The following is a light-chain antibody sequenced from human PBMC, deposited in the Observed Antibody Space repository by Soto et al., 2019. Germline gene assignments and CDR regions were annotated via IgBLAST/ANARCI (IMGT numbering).Light chain of an antibody. V-gene: IGKV3-15*01. CDR2: GAS. CDR3: QQYNGWPWT. J-gene: IGKJ1*01. Sequence: EIVMTQSPATLSLSPGGRATLSCRASQSISDTLAWYLQRPGQAPRLLMYGASTRATDIPARFSGSGSGTEFTLTITGLQSEDFAVYYCQQYNGWPWTFGLGTKVDIK. CDR1: QSISDT.